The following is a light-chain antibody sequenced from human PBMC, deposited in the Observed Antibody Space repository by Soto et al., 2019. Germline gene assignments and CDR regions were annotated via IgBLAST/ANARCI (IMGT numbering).Light chain of an antibody. Sequence: QSVLTQPPSVSGAPGQRVTISCTGSSSNLGAGYDVPWYQQLPGAAPKLLIYGNSNRPSGVPDRFSGSKSGTSASLAITGLLADEEDDVYCHSYDSSMSARVFGTGTKLTVL. J-gene: IGLJ1*01. CDR1: SSNLGAGYD. CDR2: GNS. CDR3: HSYDSSMSARV. V-gene: IGLV1-40*01.